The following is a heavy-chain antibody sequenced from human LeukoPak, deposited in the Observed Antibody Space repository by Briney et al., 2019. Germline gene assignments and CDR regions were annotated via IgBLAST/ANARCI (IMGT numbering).Heavy chain of an antibody. J-gene: IGHJ2*01. CDR2: IYYRGRT. D-gene: IGHD3-3*01. Sequence: SETLSLTCTVSGGSITSSSYYWGWIRQPPGKGLDWIGSIYYRGRTYYNLSLKSRVTISVDTSKNQLSLKLISVTAADTAVYYCAREVTIFGVVTNWYFDLWGRGTLVTVSS. V-gene: IGHV4-39*07. CDR3: AREVTIFGVVTNWYFDL. CDR1: GGSITSSSYY.